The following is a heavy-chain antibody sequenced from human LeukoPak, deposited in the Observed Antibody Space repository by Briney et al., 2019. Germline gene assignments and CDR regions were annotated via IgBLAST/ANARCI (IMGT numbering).Heavy chain of an antibody. Sequence: ASVKVSCKASGYTFTSYYMHWVRQAPGQGLEWMGIINPSGGSTSYAQKFQGRVTMTRDMSTSTVYMELSSLRSEDTAVYYCARAVGSGYDLLYYMDVWGKGTTVTVSS. CDR1: GYTFTSYY. V-gene: IGHV1-46*01. CDR2: INPSGGST. CDR3: ARAVGSGYDLLYYMDV. D-gene: IGHD5-12*01. J-gene: IGHJ6*03.